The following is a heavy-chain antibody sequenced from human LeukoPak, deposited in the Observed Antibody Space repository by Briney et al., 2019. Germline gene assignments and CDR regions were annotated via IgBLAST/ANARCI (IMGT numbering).Heavy chain of an antibody. CDR3: ARDRSAYDYDKRWFYYYMDV. V-gene: IGHV4-4*07. CDR2: IYTSGST. J-gene: IGHJ6*03. CDR1: GGSISYFY. D-gene: IGHD5-12*01. Sequence: SETLSLTCTVSGGSISYFYWSWIRQPAGKGLEWIGRIYTSGSTNYNPSLKSRVTMSVDTSRNQFSLKLSSVTAADTAVYYCARDRSAYDYDKRWFYYYMDVWGKGTTVTISS.